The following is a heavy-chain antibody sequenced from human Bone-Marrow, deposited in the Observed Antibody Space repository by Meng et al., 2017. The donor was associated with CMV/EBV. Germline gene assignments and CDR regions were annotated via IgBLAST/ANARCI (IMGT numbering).Heavy chain of an antibody. CDR1: GGSFSGYY. Sequence: SETLSLTCAVYGGSFSGYYWSWIRQPPGKGLEWIGEINHSGSTNYNPSLKSRVTISVDTSKNQFSLKLSSLTAADTAVYYCARGGGRGKVLVWGQGTTVTVSS. V-gene: IGHV4-34*01. D-gene: IGHD3-16*01. CDR2: INHSGST. J-gene: IGHJ6*02. CDR3: ARGGGRGKVLV.